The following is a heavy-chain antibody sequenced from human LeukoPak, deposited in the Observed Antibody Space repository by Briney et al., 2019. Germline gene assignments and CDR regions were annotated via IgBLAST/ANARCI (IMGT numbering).Heavy chain of an antibody. V-gene: IGHV3-30-3*01. D-gene: IGHD2-2*01. CDR2: ISYDGSNK. CDR1: GFTFSSYA. J-gene: IGHJ4*02. CDR3: AREAPANDY. Sequence: EGSLRLSCAASGFTFSSYAMHWVRQAPGKGLEWVAVISYDGSNKYYADSVKGRFTISRDNSKNTLYLQMNSLRAGDTAVYYCAREAPANDYWGQGTLVTVSS.